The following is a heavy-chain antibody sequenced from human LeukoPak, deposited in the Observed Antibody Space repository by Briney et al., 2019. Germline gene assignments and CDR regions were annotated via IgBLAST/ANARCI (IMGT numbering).Heavy chain of an antibody. CDR2: ISYDGSNK. Sequence: GGSLRLSCAASGFTFSSYAMHWVRQAPGKGLEWVAVISYDGSNKYYADSVKGRFTISRDNSKNTLYLQMNSLRAEDTAVYYCARDLHYYDSSGYSSLIDYWGQGTLVTVSS. CDR3: ARDLHYYDSSGYSSLIDY. V-gene: IGHV3-30-3*01. J-gene: IGHJ4*02. D-gene: IGHD3-22*01. CDR1: GFTFSSYA.